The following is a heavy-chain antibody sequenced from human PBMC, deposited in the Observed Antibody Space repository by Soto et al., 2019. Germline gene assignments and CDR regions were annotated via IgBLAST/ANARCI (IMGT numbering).Heavy chain of an antibody. CDR1: GFTFSSHA. CDR2: ISYSGSNT. CDR3: AKRFTLFGEVKLSTDFDY. V-gene: IGHV3-23*01. Sequence: EVQLLESGGGLVQPEGSLRLSCAASGFTFSSHAMSWVRQAPGKGLEWVSAISYSGSNTYYTDSVKGRFTISRDNSKNTLYLQMNSLRVEDTAIYYCAKRFTLFGEVKLSTDFDYWGQGTLFTVSS. J-gene: IGHJ4*02. D-gene: IGHD3-3*01.